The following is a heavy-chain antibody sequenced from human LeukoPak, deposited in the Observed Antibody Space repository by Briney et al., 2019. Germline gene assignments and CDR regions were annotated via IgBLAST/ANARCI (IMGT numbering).Heavy chain of an antibody. CDR2: TYYRSKWYN. D-gene: IGHD1-26*01. CDR3: AGSGSYYRDSWFDP. CDR1: GDSVSSNSAA. Sequence: SQTLSLTCAISGDSVSSNSAAWNWIRQSPSRGLEWLGRTYYRSKWYNDYAVSVQSRITLNPDTSKNQFSLQLNSVTPEDTAVYYCAGSGSYYRDSWFDPWGQGTLVTVSS. V-gene: IGHV6-1*01. J-gene: IGHJ5*02.